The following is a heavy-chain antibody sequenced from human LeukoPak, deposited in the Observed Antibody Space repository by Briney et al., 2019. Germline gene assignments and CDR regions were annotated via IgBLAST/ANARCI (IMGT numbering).Heavy chain of an antibody. CDR2: ISDSGDTT. D-gene: IGHD3-16*01. J-gene: IGHJ4*02. CDR1: GFNFRAHG. Sequence: GGSLRLSCAVSGFNFRAHGLNWVRQAPGKGLEWVAGISDSGDTTYYADSVKGRFTISRDNAKNSLYLQMNSLRAEDTAVYYCARDRSTLGYWGQGTLVTVSS. V-gene: IGHV3-48*04. CDR3: ARDRSTLGY.